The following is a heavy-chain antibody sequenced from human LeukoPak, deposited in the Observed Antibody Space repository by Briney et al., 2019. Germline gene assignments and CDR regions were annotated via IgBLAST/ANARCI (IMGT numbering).Heavy chain of an antibody. CDR2: INYSGNA. CDR1: GGSFSGYY. J-gene: IGHJ4*02. V-gene: IGHV4-34*01. D-gene: IGHD3-10*01. Sequence: SETLSLTCAVFGGSFSGYYWTWIRQPPGKGLEWIGEINYSGNANYNPPLKNRVTISLDTSKNQFSLKLISVTAADTAVYYCARAGDYYGSGIPFDFWGQGTLVTVSS. CDR3: ARAGDYYGSGIPFDF.